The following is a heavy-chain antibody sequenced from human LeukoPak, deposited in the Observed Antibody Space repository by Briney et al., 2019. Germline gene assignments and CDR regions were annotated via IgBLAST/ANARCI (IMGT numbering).Heavy chain of an antibody. V-gene: IGHV3-30*02. CDR2: IRYDGSNK. CDR3: AKGPNPYGDLDY. D-gene: IGHD4-17*01. Sequence: PGGSLRLSCVASGFTFSSYGMHWVRQAPGKGLEWVAFIRYDGSNKYYADSVKGRFTISRDNSKNTLYLQMNSLRAEDTAVYYCAKGPNPYGDLDYWGQGTLVTVSS. CDR1: GFTFSSYG. J-gene: IGHJ4*02.